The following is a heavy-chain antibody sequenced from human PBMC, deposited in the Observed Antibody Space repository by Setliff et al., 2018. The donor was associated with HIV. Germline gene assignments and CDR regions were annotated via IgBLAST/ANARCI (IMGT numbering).Heavy chain of an antibody. V-gene: IGHV4-38-2*02. J-gene: IGHJ4*02. CDR3: AREGYSYGSEYFDY. D-gene: IGHD5-18*01. CDR2: IYHSGST. Sequence: PSETLSLTCTVSGASISSGYYWGWIRQPPGKGLEWIGSIYHSGSTYYNPSLKSRVTISVDTSKNQFSLKLSSVTAADTAVYYCAREGYSYGSEYFDYWGQGTLVTVSS. CDR1: GASISSGYY.